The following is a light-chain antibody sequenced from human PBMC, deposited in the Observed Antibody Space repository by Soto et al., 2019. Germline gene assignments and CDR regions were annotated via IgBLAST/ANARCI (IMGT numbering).Light chain of an antibody. Sequence: QSALTQPRSVSGSPGQSVTISCTGTSSDVGGFNSVSWYQQHPGKAPKLMIYEVSNRPSGVSERFSGSKSGHTASLTISGLQAEDEADYYCMSYSTSNTHVVLGGGTKLTVL. CDR3: MSYSTSNTHVV. CDR1: SSDVGGFNS. J-gene: IGLJ2*01. CDR2: EVS. V-gene: IGLV2-11*01.